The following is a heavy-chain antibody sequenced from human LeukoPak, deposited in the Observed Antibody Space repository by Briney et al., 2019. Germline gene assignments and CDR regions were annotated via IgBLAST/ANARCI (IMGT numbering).Heavy chain of an antibody. D-gene: IGHD5-18*01. CDR1: GVSISSSSYY. CDR2: IYYSGST. V-gene: IGHV4-39*07. Sequence: SETLSLTCTVSGVSISSSSYYWGWIRQPPGKGLEWIGSIYYSGSTYYNPSLKSRVTISVDTSKKQFSLKLRTATAADTAVYYCARIEAVTRGYNHAYYFDYWGQGTLVTVSS. CDR3: ARIEAVTRGYNHAYYFDY. J-gene: IGHJ4*02.